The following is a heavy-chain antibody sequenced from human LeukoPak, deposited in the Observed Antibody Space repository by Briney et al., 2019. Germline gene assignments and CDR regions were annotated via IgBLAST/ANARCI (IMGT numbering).Heavy chain of an antibody. Sequence: ASVKVSCKASGYTFTSYAMHWVRQAPGQRLEWMGWINAGNGNTKYSQKFQGRVTITRDTSASTAYMELSSLRSEDTAVYYCASGEVGVVYRAGGRYYYYYHAMDVWRQGTTVTVSS. D-gene: IGHD2-15*01. J-gene: IGHJ6*02. CDR2: INAGNGNT. V-gene: IGHV1-3*01. CDR3: ASGEVGVVYRAGGRYYYYYHAMDV. CDR1: GYTFTSYA.